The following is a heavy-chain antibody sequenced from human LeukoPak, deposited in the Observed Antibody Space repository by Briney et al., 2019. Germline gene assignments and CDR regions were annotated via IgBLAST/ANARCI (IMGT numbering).Heavy chain of an antibody. J-gene: IGHJ4*02. D-gene: IGHD3-10*01. Sequence: PSETLSLICTVSGGSISSYYWSWIRQPPGKGLEWIGYIYYSGSTNYNPSLKSRVTISVDTSKNQFSLKLSSVTAADTAVYYCARYARGDYFDYWGQGTLVTVSS. V-gene: IGHV4-59*01. CDR1: GGSISSYY. CDR2: IYYSGST. CDR3: ARYARGDYFDY.